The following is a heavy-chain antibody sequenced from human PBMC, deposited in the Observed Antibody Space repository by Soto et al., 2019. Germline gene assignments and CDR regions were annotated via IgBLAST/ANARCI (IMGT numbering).Heavy chain of an antibody. CDR2: IIPILGKA. D-gene: IGHD6-19*01. J-gene: IGHJ4*02. CDR3: ARDLSQPSSGLLH. CDR1: VVTFSSYS. Sequence: SGNVSCKASVVTFSSYSISWVRQAPGQGVEWVGRIIPILGKANXPQHFQGRVXITAEKSTSTSXMELSXLSAEDTAGXYCARDLSQPSSGLLHWAQGTLVTVSS. V-gene: IGHV1-69*04.